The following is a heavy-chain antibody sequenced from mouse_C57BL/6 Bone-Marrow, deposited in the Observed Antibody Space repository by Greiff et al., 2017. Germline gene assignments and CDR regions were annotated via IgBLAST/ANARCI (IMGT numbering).Heavy chain of an antibody. J-gene: IGHJ2*01. Sequence: VQLQQPGAELVKPGASVKLSCKASGYTFTSYWMQWVKQRPGQGLEWIGDIDPSDSYTNYNQKFKGKATLTVDTSSSTAYMQLSSLTSEDSAVYYCARGTTVVAPYYFDYWGQGTTLTVSS. CDR3: ARGTTVVAPYYFDY. V-gene: IGHV1-50*01. CDR2: IDPSDSYT. D-gene: IGHD1-1*01. CDR1: GYTFTSYW.